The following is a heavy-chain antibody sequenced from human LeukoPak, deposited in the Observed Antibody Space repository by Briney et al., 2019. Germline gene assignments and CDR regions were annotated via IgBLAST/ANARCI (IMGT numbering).Heavy chain of an antibody. Sequence: GESLKISCKGSGYRFTSYWIGWVRQMPGKGLEWMGFIYPGDSDTRYSPSFQGQVTISADKSMSTAYLQWSSLKASDTAMYYCARGGEGLVMVPDYWGQGTLVTVSA. CDR3: ARGGEGLVMVPDY. CDR1: GYRFTSYW. V-gene: IGHV5-51*01. D-gene: IGHD2-15*01. J-gene: IGHJ4*02. CDR2: IYPGDSDT.